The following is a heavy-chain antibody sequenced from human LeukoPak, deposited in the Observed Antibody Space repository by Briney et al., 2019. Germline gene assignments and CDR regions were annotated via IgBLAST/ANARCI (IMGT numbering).Heavy chain of an antibody. CDR3: ARHVYYGSGSNAFDI. J-gene: IGHJ3*02. D-gene: IGHD3-10*01. V-gene: IGHV4-59*08. CDR2: IYYSGST. Sequence: PSETLSLTCTVSGGSISSYYWSWIRQPPGKGLEWIGYIYYSGSTNYNPSLKSRVTISVDTSKNQFSLKLSSVTAADTAVYYCARHVYYGSGSNAFDIWGQGTMVTVSS. CDR1: GGSISSYY.